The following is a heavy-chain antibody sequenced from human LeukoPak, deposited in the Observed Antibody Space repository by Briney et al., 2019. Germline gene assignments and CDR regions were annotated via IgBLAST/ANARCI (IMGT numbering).Heavy chain of an antibody. J-gene: IGHJ3*01. V-gene: IGHV3-48*03. CDR3: VRGSGWSGSQFGDPFEV. CDR1: GFTFRNYD. D-gene: IGHD1-26*01. CDR2: IRSSGVTGPLI. Sequence: PGGSLRLSCAASGFTFRNYDMNWVRQAPGRGLEWLSCIRSSGVTGPLIYDADSVKGRFTVSRDNAGNTLYLQMGSLRAEDTAVYYCVRGSGWSGSQFGDPFEVWGQGTTVIVSS.